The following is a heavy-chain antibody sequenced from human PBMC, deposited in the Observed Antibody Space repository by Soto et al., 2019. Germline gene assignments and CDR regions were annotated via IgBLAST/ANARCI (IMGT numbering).Heavy chain of an antibody. CDR2: INAGNGNT. V-gene: IGHV1-3*01. D-gene: IGHD3-10*01. Sequence: ASVKVSCKASGYTFTIYSMHWVRQAPGQRLEWMGWINAGNGNTKYSQKFQGRVTITRDTSASTAYMGLSSLRSEDTAVYYCARVGYHGSGYYYYGMDVWGQGTTVTVSS. J-gene: IGHJ6*02. CDR3: ARVGYHGSGYYYYGMDV. CDR1: GYTFTIYS.